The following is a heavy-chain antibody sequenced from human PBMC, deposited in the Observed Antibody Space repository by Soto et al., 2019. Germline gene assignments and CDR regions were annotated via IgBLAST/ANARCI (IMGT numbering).Heavy chain of an antibody. D-gene: IGHD3-10*01. CDR2: IKSKTDGGTT. J-gene: IGHJ4*02. CDR1: GFTFSNAW. Sequence: LRLSCAASGFTFSNAWMSWVRQAPGKGLEWVGRIKSKTDGGTTDYAAPVKGRFTISRDDSKNTLYLQMNSLKTEDTAVYYCTTDHIGSGSPRDYWGQGTLVTVSS. CDR3: TTDHIGSGSPRDY. V-gene: IGHV3-15*01.